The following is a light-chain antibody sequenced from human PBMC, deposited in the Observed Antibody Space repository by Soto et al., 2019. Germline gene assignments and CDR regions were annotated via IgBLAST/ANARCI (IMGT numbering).Light chain of an antibody. Sequence: DTVMSQSPDSLAVSLGERATFNCKSSQSVLYSPNNRDCLAWYQQKPGQPPKLLIYWASTRDSGVPDRFSGSGSGPDFTLTISSLQAEDVAVYFCHQYCDIPYTFGQGTKLEIK. CDR1: QSVLYSPNNRDC. CDR3: HQYCDIPYT. V-gene: IGKV4-1*01. J-gene: IGKJ2*01. CDR2: WAS.